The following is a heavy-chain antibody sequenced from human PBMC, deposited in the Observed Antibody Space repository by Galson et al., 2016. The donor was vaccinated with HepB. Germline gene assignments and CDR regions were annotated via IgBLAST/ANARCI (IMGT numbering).Heavy chain of an antibody. J-gene: IGHJ3*02. CDR1: GGTLSTFRSNT. D-gene: IGHD3-16*01. V-gene: IGHV1-69*13. CDR2: IIPIFGTA. Sequence: SVKVSCKASGGTLSTFRSNTIIWVRQAPGQGLEWMGGIIPIFGTADYAQKFQDRVAITADESTGTVYMELSSVTSEDTATYYCARGITGDLGPRRDVFDIWGQGTMVIVSS. CDR3: ARGITGDLGPRRDVFDI.